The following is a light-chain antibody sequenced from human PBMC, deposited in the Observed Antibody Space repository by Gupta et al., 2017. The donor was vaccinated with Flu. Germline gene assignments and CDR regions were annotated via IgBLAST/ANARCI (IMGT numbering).Light chain of an antibody. CDR1: QSVDSA. V-gene: IGKV3-11*01. CDR2: DAA. Sequence: ERATLSCRASQSVDSALAWYQQSPGQAPRLLIYDAANRAADSPAKFSGGGSWTNVSLTISSLEPEDFALDYCQQRILRPPWTFGQGTKVEIK. J-gene: IGKJ1*01. CDR3: QQRILRPPWT.